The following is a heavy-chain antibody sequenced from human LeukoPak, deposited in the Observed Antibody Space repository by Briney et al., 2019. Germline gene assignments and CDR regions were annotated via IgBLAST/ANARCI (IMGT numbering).Heavy chain of an antibody. Sequence: PSETLSLTCTVSGGSISSSSYFWGWIRQPPGKGLEWIGSIYCSGITYYNPSLKSRVTISVDTSKNQFSLKLSSVTVADTAVYYCARQTGSNWYGDCWGQGTLVTVSS. D-gene: IGHD6-13*01. V-gene: IGHV4-39*01. CDR2: IYCSGIT. J-gene: IGHJ4*02. CDR1: GGSISSSSYF. CDR3: ARQTGSNWYGDC.